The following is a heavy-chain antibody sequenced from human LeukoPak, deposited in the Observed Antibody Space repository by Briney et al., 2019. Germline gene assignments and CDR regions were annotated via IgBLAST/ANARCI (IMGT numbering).Heavy chain of an antibody. V-gene: IGHV4-34*01. J-gene: IGHJ4*02. CDR1: GGSISSYY. CDR2: INHSGST. D-gene: IGHD3-10*01. CDR3: ARYGSGTMRY. Sequence: SETLSLTCTVSGGSISSYYWSWIRQPPGKGLEWIGEINHSGSTNYNPSLKSRVTISVDTSKNQFSLKLSSVTAADTAVYYCARYGSGTMRYWGQGTLVTVSS.